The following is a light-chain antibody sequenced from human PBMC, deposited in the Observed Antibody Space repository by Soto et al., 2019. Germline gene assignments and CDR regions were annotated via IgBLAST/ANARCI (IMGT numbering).Light chain of an antibody. V-gene: IGKV3-11*01. J-gene: IGKJ3*01. CDR1: QSVSKY. Sequence: EIVLTQSPATLSLSPGKRATLSCRASQSVSKYLAWYQQKPGQVPRLLIYDAFNRATGIPVRFSGSGSGTDFTLTISSLEPEDFAVYYCQQRINWPLTFGPGTKVEVK. CDR2: DAF. CDR3: QQRINWPLT.